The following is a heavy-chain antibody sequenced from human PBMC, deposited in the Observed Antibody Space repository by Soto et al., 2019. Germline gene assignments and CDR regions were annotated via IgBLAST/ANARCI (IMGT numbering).Heavy chain of an antibody. CDR1: GGSISSGGYY. CDR3: ARDYEGYCSGGSCFSTPSYYMDV. CDR2: IYYSGST. D-gene: IGHD2-15*01. V-gene: IGHV4-31*03. J-gene: IGHJ6*03. Sequence: PSETLSLTXTVSGGSISSGGYYWSWIRQHPGKGLEWIGYIYYSGSTYYNPSLKSRVTISVDTSKNQFSLKLSSVTAADTAVYYCARDYEGYCSGGSCFSTPSYYMDVWGKGTTVTVSS.